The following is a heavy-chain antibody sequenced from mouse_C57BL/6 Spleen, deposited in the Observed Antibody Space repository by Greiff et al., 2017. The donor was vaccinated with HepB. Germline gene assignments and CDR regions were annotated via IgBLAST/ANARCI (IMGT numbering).Heavy chain of an antibody. CDR3: AITTVVAGY. CDR1: GYAFTNYL. D-gene: IGHD1-1*01. CDR2: INPGSGGT. V-gene: IGHV1-54*01. J-gene: IGHJ2*01. Sequence: QVQLQQSGAELVRPGTSVKVSCKASGYAFTNYLIEWVKQRPGQGLEWIGVINPGSGGTNYNEKFKGKATLTADKSSSTAYMQLSSLTSEDSAVYFCAITTVVAGYWGQGTTLTVSS.